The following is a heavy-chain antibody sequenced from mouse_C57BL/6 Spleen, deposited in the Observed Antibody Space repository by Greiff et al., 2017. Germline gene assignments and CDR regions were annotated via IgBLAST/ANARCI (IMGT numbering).Heavy chain of an antibody. Sequence: VQLQQSGPELVKPGASVKISCKASGYAFSSSWMNWVKQRPGKGLEWIGRIYPGDGDTNYNGKFKGKATLTADKSSSTAYMQLSSLTSEDSAVYFCAREGGYYDPYAMEYWGQGTSVTVSS. CDR3: AREGGYYDPYAMEY. J-gene: IGHJ4*01. CDR1: GYAFSSSW. CDR2: IYPGDGDT. D-gene: IGHD2-4*01. V-gene: IGHV1-82*01.